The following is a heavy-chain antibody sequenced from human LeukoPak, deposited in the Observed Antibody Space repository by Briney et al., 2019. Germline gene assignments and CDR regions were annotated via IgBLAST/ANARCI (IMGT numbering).Heavy chain of an antibody. J-gene: IGHJ4*02. CDR1: GFNFSNYG. V-gene: IGHV3-30*02. Sequence: GGSLRLSCAASGFNFSNYGMHWVRQAPGRGLEWVTFIRYDGGKKYYADSVKGRFTISRDYSKNTLYLQMNSLRAEDTAVYYCASWDTRIAAAGFDYWGQGTLVTVSS. CDR3: ASWDTRIAAAGFDY. D-gene: IGHD6-13*01. CDR2: IRYDGGKK.